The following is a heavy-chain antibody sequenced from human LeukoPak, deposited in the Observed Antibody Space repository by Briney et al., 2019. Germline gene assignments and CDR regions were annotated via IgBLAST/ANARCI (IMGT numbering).Heavy chain of an antibody. CDR2: ISSSSGYI. V-gene: IGHV3-21*01. CDR3: AREIVSSTCFDY. CDR1: GFAFSRYS. D-gene: IGHD2-2*01. Sequence: GGSLRLSCAASGFAFSRYSMNWVRQAPGKGLEWVSSISSSSGYIYYADSVKGRFTISRDNAKNSLYLQMNSLRAEDTAVYYCAREIVSSTCFDYWGKGTTVTVSS. J-gene: IGHJ4*03.